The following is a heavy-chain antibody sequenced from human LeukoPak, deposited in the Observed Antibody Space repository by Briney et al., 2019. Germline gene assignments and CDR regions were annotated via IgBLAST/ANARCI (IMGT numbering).Heavy chain of an antibody. V-gene: IGHV3-23*01. CDR2: ISGSGGST. D-gene: IGHD4-23*01. CDR1: GFTFSSYA. CDR3: AKERYGGNRRFVPARYGMDV. Sequence: GGSLRLSCAASGFTFSSYAMSWVRQAPGKGLEWVSAISGSGGSTYYADSVKGRFTISRDNSKNTLYLQMNSLRAEDTAVYYCAKERYGGNRRFVPARYGMDVWGQGTTVTVSS. J-gene: IGHJ6*02.